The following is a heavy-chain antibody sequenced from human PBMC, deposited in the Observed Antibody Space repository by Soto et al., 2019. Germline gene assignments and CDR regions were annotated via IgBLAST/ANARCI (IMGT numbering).Heavy chain of an antibody. V-gene: IGHV3-30*18. J-gene: IGHJ6*02. D-gene: IGHD4-17*01. CDR3: AKDTSTSVTPLSYGMDV. CDR1: GFTFSSYG. Sequence: PGGSLRLSCAASGFTFSSYGMHWVRQAPGKGLVWVAVISYDGSNKYYADSVKGRFTISRDNSKNTLYLQMNSLRAEDTAVYYCAKDTSTSVTPLSYGMDVWGQGTTVTVSS. CDR2: ISYDGSNK.